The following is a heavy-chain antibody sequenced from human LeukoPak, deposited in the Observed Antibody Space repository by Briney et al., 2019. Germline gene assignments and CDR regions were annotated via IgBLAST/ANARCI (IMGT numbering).Heavy chain of an antibody. CDR2: IKEDGGDQ. J-gene: IGHJ3*02. CDR3: ARGSIWMDAFDI. CDR1: GFTFSAYR. Sequence: PGGSLRLSCEASGFTFSAYRMTWVRQAPGKGLGWVADIKEDGGDQRYVDSVKGRFTISRDNAKNSVYLQMNSLRVEDTAFYYCARGSIWMDAFDIWGQGTMVTVSS. D-gene: IGHD2-2*03. V-gene: IGHV3-7*01.